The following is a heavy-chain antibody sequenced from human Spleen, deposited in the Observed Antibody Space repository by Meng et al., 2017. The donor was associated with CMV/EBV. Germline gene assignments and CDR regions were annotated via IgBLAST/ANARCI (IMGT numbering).Heavy chain of an antibody. V-gene: IGHV3-21*06. Sequence: GGSLRLSCAASGFTFSSYSMNWVRQAPGKGLEWVSSISSSSTYIYYAGSLKGRFTISRDNAKNSLYLQMNSLRAEDTAVYYCARGRAHNWNYFDFWGQGTLVTVSS. D-gene: IGHD1-20*01. J-gene: IGHJ4*02. CDR1: GFTFSSYS. CDR2: ISSSSTYI. CDR3: ARGRAHNWNYFDF.